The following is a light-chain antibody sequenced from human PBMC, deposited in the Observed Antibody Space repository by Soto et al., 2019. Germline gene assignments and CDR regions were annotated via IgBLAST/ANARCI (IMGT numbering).Light chain of an antibody. Sequence: EIVLTQSPGTLSLSPGERATLSCRASQSVSSSYLAWYQQKPGQAPRLLIYGASSRATGIPDRFSGSESGTDFTLTISRLEPEDFAVYYWQQYGSAPLLTFGGGTKVEIK. J-gene: IGKJ4*01. CDR1: QSVSSSY. CDR3: QQYGSAPLLT. V-gene: IGKV3-20*01. CDR2: GAS.